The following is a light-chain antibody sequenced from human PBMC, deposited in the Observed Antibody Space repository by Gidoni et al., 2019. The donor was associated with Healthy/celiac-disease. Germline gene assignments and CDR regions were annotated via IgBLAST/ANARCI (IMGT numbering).Light chain of an antibody. CDR1: SSNIGNNY. J-gene: IGLJ1*01. CDR2: ENN. V-gene: IGLV1-51*02. Sequence: PSVSAAPGQKVTISCSGSSSNIGNNYVSWYQQLPGTAPKLLIYENNKRPSGSPDRFSGSKSGTSATLGITGLQTGDEADYYCGTWDSSLSSYVFGTGTKVTVL. CDR3: GTWDSSLSSYV.